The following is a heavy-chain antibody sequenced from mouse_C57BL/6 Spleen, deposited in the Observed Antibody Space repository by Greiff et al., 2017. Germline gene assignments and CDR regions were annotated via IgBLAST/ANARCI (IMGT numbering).Heavy chain of an antibody. Sequence: EVKLMESGEGLVKPGGSLKLSCAASGFTFSSYAMSWVRQTPEKRLEWVAYISSGGDYIYYADTVKGRFTISRDNARNTLYLQMSSLKSEDTAMYYCTRANSRYWYFDVWGTGTTVTVSS. J-gene: IGHJ1*03. CDR1: GFTFSSYA. D-gene: IGHD4-1*01. CDR3: TRANSRYWYFDV. CDR2: ISSGGDYI. V-gene: IGHV5-9-1*02.